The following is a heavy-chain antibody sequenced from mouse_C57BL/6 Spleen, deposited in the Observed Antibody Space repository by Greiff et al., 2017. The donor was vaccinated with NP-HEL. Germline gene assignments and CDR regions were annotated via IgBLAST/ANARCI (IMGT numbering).Heavy chain of an antibody. J-gene: IGHJ3*01. Sequence: EVQLVESGGGLVKPGGSLTLSCAASGFTFSDYGMHWVRQAPEKGLEWVAYISSGSSTIYYADTVKGRFTISRDNAKNTLFLQMTSLRSEDTAMDYCATGAGPWFACWGQGTLVTVSA. CDR2: ISSGSSTI. CDR1: GFTFSDYG. D-gene: IGHD3-3*01. V-gene: IGHV5-17*01. CDR3: ATGAGPWFAC.